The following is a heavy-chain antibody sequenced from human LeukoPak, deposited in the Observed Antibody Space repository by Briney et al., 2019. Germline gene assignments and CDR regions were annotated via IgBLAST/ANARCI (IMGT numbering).Heavy chain of an antibody. J-gene: IGHJ4*02. CDR3: ATLAAAGKPFDY. CDR2: ISSSSSYI. V-gene: IGHV3-21*01. Sequence: GGSLRLSCAASGFTFSSYSMHWVRQAPGKGLEWVSSISSSSSYIYYADSVKGRFTISRDNAKNSLYLQMDSLRAEDTAVYYCATLAAAGKPFDYWGQGTLVTVSS. CDR1: GFTFSSYS. D-gene: IGHD6-13*01.